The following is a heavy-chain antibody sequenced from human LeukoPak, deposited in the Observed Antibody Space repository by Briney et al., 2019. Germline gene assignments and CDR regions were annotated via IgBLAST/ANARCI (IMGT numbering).Heavy chain of an antibody. CDR3: ARDPVENSRSSDLYYFQY. Sequence: GGSLRLSCAASGFRFSTYGMHWVRQAPGKGLEWVAVIWSDGSNQYYSDSLKGRFTISRDNSKNTLYLQVNSLRADDTAMYYCARDPVENSRSSDLYYFQYWGQGTLVTVSS. J-gene: IGHJ4*02. D-gene: IGHD6-6*01. CDR1: GFRFSTYG. CDR2: IWSDGSNQ. V-gene: IGHV3-33*01.